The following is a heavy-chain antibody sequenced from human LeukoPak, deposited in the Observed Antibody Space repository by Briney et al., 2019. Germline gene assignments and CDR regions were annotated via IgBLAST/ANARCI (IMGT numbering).Heavy chain of an antibody. V-gene: IGHV3-23*01. D-gene: IGHD3-16*01. CDR2: ISGRGDST. Sequence: GGSLRLSCAASGFTFSSHAMSWVRQAPGKGLEWVSGISGRGDSTVYADSVKGRFTISRDNSGNTLFLQMNSPRVEDTAVYYCAKDQGSGHGAYTWGTFDYWGPGTLVTVFS. J-gene: IGHJ4*01. CDR1: GFTFSSHA. CDR3: AKDQGSGHGAYTWGTFDY.